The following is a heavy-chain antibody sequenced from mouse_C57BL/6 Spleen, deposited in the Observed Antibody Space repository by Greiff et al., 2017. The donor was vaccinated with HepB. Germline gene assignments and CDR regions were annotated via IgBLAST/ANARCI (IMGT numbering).Heavy chain of an antibody. Sequence: VQLQQPGAELVMPGASVKLSCKASGYTFTSYWMHWVKQRPGQGLEWIGEIDPSDSYTNYNQKFKGKSTLTVDKSSSTAYMQLSSLTSEDSAVYYCARVDSSGYLDYWGQGTTLTVSS. V-gene: IGHV1-69*01. CDR2: IDPSDSYT. CDR1: GYTFTSYW. D-gene: IGHD3-2*02. J-gene: IGHJ2*01. CDR3: ARVDSSGYLDY.